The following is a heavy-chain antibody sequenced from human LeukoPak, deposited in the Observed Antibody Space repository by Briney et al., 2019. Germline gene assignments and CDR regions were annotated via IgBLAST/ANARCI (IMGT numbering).Heavy chain of an antibody. D-gene: IGHD2-2*01. CDR3: AKSFRSTSLDY. J-gene: IGHJ4*02. CDR1: RFTFSRYG. Sequence: GGSLRLSCAASRFTFSRYGMHWVRQAPGKGLEWVSAISGSGDSTYYADSVKGRFTISRDNSRNTLYLQMNSLRAGDTAVYYCAKSFRSTSLDYWGQGTLVTVSS. V-gene: IGHV3-23*01. CDR2: ISGSGDST.